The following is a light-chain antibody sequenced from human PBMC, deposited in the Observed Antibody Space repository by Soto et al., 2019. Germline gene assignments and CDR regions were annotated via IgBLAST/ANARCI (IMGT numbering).Light chain of an antibody. V-gene: IGKV1-9*01. Sequence: EIQMTQYPSSLSASVGDRFTITCRASQGISSYLAWYQQKPGKAPKLLIYAASTLQSGVPSRFSGSGSGTDFTLTISSLQPEDFATYYCQPLNSYPLTVGGGTQVDIK. CDR3: QPLNSYPLT. CDR1: QGISSY. J-gene: IGKJ4*01. CDR2: AAS.